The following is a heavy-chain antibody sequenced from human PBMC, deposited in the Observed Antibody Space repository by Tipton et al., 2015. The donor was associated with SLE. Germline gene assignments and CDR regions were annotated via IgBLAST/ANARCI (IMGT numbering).Heavy chain of an antibody. V-gene: IGHV3-9*01. CDR1: GFTFDDYD. CDR2: ISWDSGSI. Sequence: SLRLSCAASGFTFDDYDMHWVRQATGKGLEWVSGISWDSGSIGYADSVKGRFTISRDNAKNSLYLQMNSLRAEDTALYYCAKVGSGSSTYYFDYWGQGTLATVSS. J-gene: IGHJ4*02. D-gene: IGHD3-10*01. CDR3: AKVGSGSSTYYFDY.